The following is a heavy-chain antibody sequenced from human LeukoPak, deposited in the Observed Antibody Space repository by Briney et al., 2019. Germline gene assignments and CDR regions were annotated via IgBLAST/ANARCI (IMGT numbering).Heavy chain of an antibody. CDR2: ISYDGSNK. CDR3: ARDGPPGVNGIDY. J-gene: IGHJ4*02. D-gene: IGHD3-22*01. CDR1: GFTFSSYA. V-gene: IGHV3-30*04. Sequence: QAGGSLRLSCAASGFTFSSYAIHWVRQAPGKGLEWVAVISYDGSNKYYADSVKGRFTISRDNSKNTLYLQMNSLRAEDTAVYYCARDGPPGVNGIDYWGQGTLVTVSS.